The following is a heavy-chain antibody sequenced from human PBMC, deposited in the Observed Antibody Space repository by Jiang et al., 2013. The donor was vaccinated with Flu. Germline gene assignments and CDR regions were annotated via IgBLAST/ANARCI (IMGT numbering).Heavy chain of an antibody. Sequence: SGAEVKKPGASVKVSCKASGYTFASYDINWVRQATGQGLEWMGWMNPNSGNTGYAQKFQGRVTMTRNTSISTAYMELSSLRSEDTAVYYCARFGVRGVIISANYYYYGMDVWGQGTTVTVSS. D-gene: IGHD3-10*01. CDR1: GYTFASYD. V-gene: IGHV1-8*01. CDR2: MNPNSGNT. J-gene: IGHJ6*02. CDR3: ARFGVRGVIISANYYYYGMDV.